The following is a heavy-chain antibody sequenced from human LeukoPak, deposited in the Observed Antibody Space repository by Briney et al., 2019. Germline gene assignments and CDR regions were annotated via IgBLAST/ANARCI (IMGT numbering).Heavy chain of an antibody. CDR2: IYYTGST. CDR3: ARLRSPGDFDY. CDR1: GYSIGSGYY. V-gene: IGHV4-38-2*02. Sequence: SETLSLTCTVSGYSIGSGYYWVWIRQPPGKGLEWIATIYYTGSTYYNSSLKSRVTISVDTSKNQFSLRLSSVTAADTAMYYCARLRSPGDFDYWGQGTLVTVSS. J-gene: IGHJ4*02. D-gene: IGHD1-26*01.